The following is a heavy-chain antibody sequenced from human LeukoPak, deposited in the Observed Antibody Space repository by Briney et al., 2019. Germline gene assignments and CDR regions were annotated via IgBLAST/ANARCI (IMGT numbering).Heavy chain of an antibody. V-gene: IGHV4-39*01. CDR2: ISYGGTT. CDR3: GRRPGGAIEY. CDR1: GGSISSNNYY. J-gene: IGHJ4*02. Sequence: SETLSLTCTVSGGSISSNNYYWGWIRQPPGKGLEWIGSISYGGTTYYNPSLESRVTISVDTSKNQFPLNLSSVTAADTAVYYCGRRPGGAIEYWGQGTLVTVSS. D-gene: IGHD2-2*02.